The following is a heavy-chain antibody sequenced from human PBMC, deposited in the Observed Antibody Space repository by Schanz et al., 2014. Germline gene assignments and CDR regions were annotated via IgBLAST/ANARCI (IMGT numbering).Heavy chain of an antibody. J-gene: IGHJ3*02. V-gene: IGHV3-21*01. D-gene: IGHD4-17*01. CDR2: VSRSTPDI. CDR3: ARKMKLGVYGGKGHDSLDI. Sequence: EVKMVESGGGLVKPGGSLRLSCAASGFTFSSYSMNWVRQAPGKGLEWVSYVSRSTPDIYYADSVKGRFTMSRDNAKNSVFLQMNSLRAEDTAVYYCARKMKLGVYGGKGHDSLDIWGQGTMVTVSS. CDR1: GFTFSSYS.